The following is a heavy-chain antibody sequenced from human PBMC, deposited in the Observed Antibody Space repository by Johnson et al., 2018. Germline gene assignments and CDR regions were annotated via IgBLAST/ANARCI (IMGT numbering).Heavy chain of an antibody. J-gene: IGHJ3*02. CDR1: GFTFSDSA. Sequence: VQLVESGGDLVQPGGSLKLSCAASGFTFSDSAMHWVRQASGKGLEWVGRIRSKTNNFATAYAASVKGRFTVSRDDSQNTAYLQMNSLKTDDSAVYYCTRTHILAACEIWGQGTVVTVSS. V-gene: IGHV3-73*02. CDR2: IRSKTNNFAT. CDR3: TRTHILAACEI.